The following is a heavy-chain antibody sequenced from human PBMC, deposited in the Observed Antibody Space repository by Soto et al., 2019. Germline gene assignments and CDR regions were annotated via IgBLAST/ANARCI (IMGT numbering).Heavy chain of an antibody. CDR1: GYSFTCRY. J-gene: IGHJ4*02. V-gene: IGHV1-2*04. Sequence: PVKVSCKASGYSFTCRYRHWLQQAPRQGLEWMGWINPNSGGTNYAQKFQGWVTMTRDTSISTAYMELSRLRSDDTAVYYCASAGGADVAATIDYWAEGTLVNGSS. D-gene: IGHD2-15*01. CDR3: ASAGGADVAATIDY. CDR2: INPNSGGT.